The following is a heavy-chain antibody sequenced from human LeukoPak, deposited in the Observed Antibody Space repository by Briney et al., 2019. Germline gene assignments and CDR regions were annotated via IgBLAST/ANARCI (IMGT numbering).Heavy chain of an antibody. D-gene: IGHD3-3*01. CDR2: ISSSGSTI. Sequence: GGSLRLSCAVSGFTFSSYDVKWVRQAPGKGLEWVSFISSSGSTINYADSVNGRLTISRDNAKNSLYLQMNSLRAEDTAVYYCVRGLRYTILGGDYFWGQGTLVTVSS. CDR1: GFTFSSYD. J-gene: IGHJ4*02. CDR3: VRGLRYTILGGDYF. V-gene: IGHV3-48*03.